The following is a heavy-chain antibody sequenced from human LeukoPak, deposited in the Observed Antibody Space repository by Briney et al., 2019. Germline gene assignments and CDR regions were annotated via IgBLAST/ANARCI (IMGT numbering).Heavy chain of an antibody. Sequence: GGSLRLSCAASGFTFSSYWMSWVRQAPGKGLEWVANIKQDGSEKYYVDSVKGRFTISRDNSKNTLYLQMNSLRVEDTAVYYCATLPYYYDSSGSYYFDYWGQGTLVTVSS. CDR1: GFTFSSYW. J-gene: IGHJ4*02. D-gene: IGHD3-22*01. CDR2: IKQDGSEK. CDR3: ATLPYYYDSSGSYYFDY. V-gene: IGHV3-7*01.